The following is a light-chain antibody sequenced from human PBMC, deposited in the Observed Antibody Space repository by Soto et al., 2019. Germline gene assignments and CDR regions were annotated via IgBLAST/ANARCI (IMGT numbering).Light chain of an antibody. CDR3: SSYTTSNTRQIV. CDR1: SSDVGGYNY. CDR2: DVS. J-gene: IGLJ1*01. V-gene: IGLV2-14*03. Sequence: QSAQTQPASVSGSPGQSVTISCTGTSSDVGGYNYVSWYQHHPGKAPKLMIYDVSNRPSGVSNRFSGSKSGNTASLTISGLQPEDEADYYCSSYTTSNTRQIVLGTGTKVTV.